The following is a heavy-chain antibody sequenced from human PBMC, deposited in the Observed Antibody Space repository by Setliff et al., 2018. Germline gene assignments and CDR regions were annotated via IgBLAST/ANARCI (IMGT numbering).Heavy chain of an antibody. V-gene: IGHV1-69*05. D-gene: IGHD2-15*01. CDR1: GGTFTNYG. CDR2: TIPLFGTT. CDR3: AREGVDTRSSTDYRYYMDV. Sequence: SVKVSCKASGGTFTNYGVSWVRQAPGQGLEWMGGTIPLFGTTDYAQEFQGRVTIITDESTSTAYMELSRLTSDDTAVYYCAREGVDTRSSTDYRYYMDVWGQGTTVTVSS. J-gene: IGHJ6*03.